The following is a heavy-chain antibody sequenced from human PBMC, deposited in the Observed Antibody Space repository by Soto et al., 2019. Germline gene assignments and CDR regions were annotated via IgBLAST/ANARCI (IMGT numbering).Heavy chain of an antibody. J-gene: IGHJ5*02. CDR1: GYTFSSYG. V-gene: IGHV1-18*01. D-gene: IGHD6-13*01. CDR3: ARDWYPRFDP. Sequence: QIRLVQSGGEVRTPGASVKVSCKASGYTFSSYGITWVRQAPGQGLEWLGWIDPSSGETNYAQKFQGRVTVTTDTSTTTRYMGLRNLTFDDTAVYYCARDWYPRFDPWGQGTLVTVSS. CDR2: IDPSSGET.